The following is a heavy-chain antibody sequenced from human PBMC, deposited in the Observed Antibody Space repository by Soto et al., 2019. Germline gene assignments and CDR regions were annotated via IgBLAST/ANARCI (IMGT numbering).Heavy chain of an antibody. J-gene: IGHJ6*03. V-gene: IGHV6-1*01. D-gene: IGHD2-2*01. Sequence: SHTLSLTCAISGDSVSSNSAAWNWIRQSPSRGLEWLGRTYYRSKWYNDYAVSVKSRITINPDTSKNQFSLQLNSVTPEDTAAYYCARASVIIVVVPAAGAASYYYYMDVWGKGTTVTVSS. CDR3: ARASVIIVVVPAAGAASYYYYMDV. CDR1: GDSVSSNSAA. CDR2: TYYRSKWYN.